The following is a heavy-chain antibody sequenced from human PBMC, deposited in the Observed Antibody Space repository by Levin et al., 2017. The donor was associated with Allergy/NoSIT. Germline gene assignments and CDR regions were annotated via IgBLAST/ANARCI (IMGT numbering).Heavy chain of an antibody. V-gene: IGHV3-30*03. CDR2: ISFDGMNE. D-gene: IGHD3-10*01. CDR3: VREYEICSLTTASCYGLHYFFGVDV. Sequence: PGGSLRLSCGASGFIFSRHAMNWVRQAPGKGLEWLTVISFDGMNEFYADSVKGRFSISRDNSRNMVFLHMNSLRPEDSAVYYCVREYEICSLTTASCYGLHYFFGVDVWGQGTTVTVSS. CDR1: GFIFSRHA. J-gene: IGHJ6*02.